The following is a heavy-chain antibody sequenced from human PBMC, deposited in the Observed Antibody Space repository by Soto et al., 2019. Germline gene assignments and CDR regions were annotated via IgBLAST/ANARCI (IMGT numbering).Heavy chain of an antibody. V-gene: IGHV1-69*01. CDR2: IIPIFGTA. Sequence: QVQLVQSGAEVKKPGSSVKVSCKASGGTFSSYAISWVRQAPGQGLEWMGGIIPIFGTANYAQKFQGRVTITADESTSTAYMELSSLRSEDTAVYYCAGDGRLRLGELSLWLDYWGQGTLVTVSS. CDR3: AGDGRLRLGELSLWLDY. D-gene: IGHD3-16*02. J-gene: IGHJ4*02. CDR1: GGTFSSYA.